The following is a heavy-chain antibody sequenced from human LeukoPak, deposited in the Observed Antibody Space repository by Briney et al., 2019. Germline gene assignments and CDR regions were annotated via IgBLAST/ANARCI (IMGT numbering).Heavy chain of an antibody. J-gene: IGHJ4*02. CDR2: IRYDGSNK. Sequence: GGSLRLSCAASGFTFSSYGMRWVRQAPGKGLEWVAFIRYDGSNKYYADSVKGRFTISRDNSKNTLYLQMNSLRAEDTAVYYCAKDRGYSSGWYAGGVDYWGQGTLVTVSS. CDR1: GFTFSSYG. V-gene: IGHV3-30*02. D-gene: IGHD6-19*01. CDR3: AKDRGYSSGWYAGGVDY.